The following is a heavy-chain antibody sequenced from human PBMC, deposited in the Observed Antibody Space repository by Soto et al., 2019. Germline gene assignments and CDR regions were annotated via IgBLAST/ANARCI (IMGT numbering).Heavy chain of an antibody. D-gene: IGHD3-10*01. CDR3: ARDRQSSTTYCDY. Sequence: PGGSLRLSCAASGFTFSSYPMHWVRQAPGKGLEWVAVISYDGTDECYADSVKGRFTISRDNSKTTLYLQMNSLRAEDTAVYYCARDRQSSTTYCDYWGQGTLVTVS. CDR1: GFTFSSYP. J-gene: IGHJ4*02. CDR2: ISYDGTDE. V-gene: IGHV3-30-3*01.